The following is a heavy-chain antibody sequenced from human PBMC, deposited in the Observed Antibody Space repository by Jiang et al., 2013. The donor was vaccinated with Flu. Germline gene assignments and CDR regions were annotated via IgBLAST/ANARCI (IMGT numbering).Heavy chain of an antibody. D-gene: IGHD3-10*01. Sequence: GLVKPSETLSLTCTVSGGSITTTGYYWGWIRQSPVKGLEWIGSLFYSGSTYYNPSLKSRVTISADASKTQFSLRLSSVSAADTALYYCGSSNYGIEYFHYWGQGTLVTVSS. CDR1: GGSITTTGYY. V-gene: IGHV4-39*01. CDR2: LFYSGST. J-gene: IGHJ1*01. CDR3: GSSNYGIEYFHY.